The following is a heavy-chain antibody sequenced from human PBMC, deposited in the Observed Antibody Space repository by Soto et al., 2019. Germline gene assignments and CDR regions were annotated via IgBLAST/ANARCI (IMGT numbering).Heavy chain of an antibody. CDR2: ISGSGDNT. CDR1: GFTFSNYV. J-gene: IGHJ4*02. V-gene: IGHV3-23*01. CDR3: AKLPLVLDLGFDY. Sequence: EVHLLDSGGGLVQPGGSLRLSCAASGFTFSNYVMSWVRQAPGKGLEWVSSISGSGDNTYYADSVKGRFTISRDNSKNTLFLQMNRLRAEDTAVYYCAKLPLVLDLGFDYWGQGTLVTVSS. D-gene: IGHD1-1*01.